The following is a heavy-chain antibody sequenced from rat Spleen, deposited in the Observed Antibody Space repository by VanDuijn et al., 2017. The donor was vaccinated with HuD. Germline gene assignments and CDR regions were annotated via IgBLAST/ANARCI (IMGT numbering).Heavy chain of an antibody. J-gene: IGHJ3*01. CDR1: GFTFSNYG. V-gene: IGHV5-19*01. Sequence: EVQLVESGGGLVQPGRSLKLSCAASGFTFSNYGMHWIRQAPTKGLEWVASISPSGVSTYYRDSVKGRFTISRDNAKSTLYLQMDSLRSEDTATYYCATEGAYSGGYLPFAYWSQGTLVIVSS. CDR3: ATEGAYSGGYLPFAY. D-gene: IGHD1-11*01. CDR2: ISPSGVST.